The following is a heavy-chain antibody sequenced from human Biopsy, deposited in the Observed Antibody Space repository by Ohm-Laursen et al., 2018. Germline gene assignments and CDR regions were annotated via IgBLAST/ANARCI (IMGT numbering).Heavy chain of an antibody. Sequence: SVKVSCKTSGYTFTGYHVHWVRQAPGQGFEWMGGIVPLFETTDSAQKFQGRVTITADRSTTTAYIELSGLTSEDTAIYYCAKAGQTSGEYVVPRHFDSWGQGTRVTVSS. D-gene: IGHD2-15*01. J-gene: IGHJ4*02. CDR2: IVPLFETT. CDR3: AKAGQTSGEYVVPRHFDS. V-gene: IGHV1-69*06. CDR1: GYTFTGYH.